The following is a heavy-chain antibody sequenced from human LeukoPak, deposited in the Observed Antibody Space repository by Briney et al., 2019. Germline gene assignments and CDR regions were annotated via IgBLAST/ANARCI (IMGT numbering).Heavy chain of an antibody. CDR1: GGSISSSSYY. D-gene: IGHD3-3*01. V-gene: IGHV4-39*01. CDR3: ARQLGYYDFWSGYYTGNYFDY. CDR2: IYYSGST. Sequence: SETLSLTCTVSGGSISSSSYYWGWIRQPPGKGLEWIGSIYYSGSTYYNPSLKSRVAISVDTSKNQFSLKLSSVTAADTAVYYCARQLGYYDFWSGYYTGNYFDYWGQGTLVTVSS. J-gene: IGHJ4*02.